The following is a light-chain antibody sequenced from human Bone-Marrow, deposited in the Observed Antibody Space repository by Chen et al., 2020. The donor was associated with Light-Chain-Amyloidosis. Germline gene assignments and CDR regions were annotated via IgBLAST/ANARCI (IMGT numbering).Light chain of an antibody. CDR3: HQYFSTPYS. CDR1: QRVLFITNNKDY. V-gene: IGKV4-1*01. J-gene: IGKJ2*03. Sequence: IVLTQSPESLAVFLGERATINCKSSQRVLFITNNKDYLSWYQQKPGQPPKLLIYSASTRESGVPDRFSASGSGTDFSLTISGLQAEDVAIYYCHQYFSTPYSFGQGTKLEIK. CDR2: SAS.